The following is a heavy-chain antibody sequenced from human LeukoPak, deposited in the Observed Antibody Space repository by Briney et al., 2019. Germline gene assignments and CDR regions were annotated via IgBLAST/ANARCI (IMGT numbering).Heavy chain of an antibody. V-gene: IGHV3-21*01. D-gene: IGHD2-15*01. CDR2: ISSSSSYT. CDR1: GFTFSRYS. Sequence: GGSLRLSCAASGFTFSRYSMNWVRQAPGKGLEWVSCISSSSSYTYYVDSVKGRFTISRDNAKNSLYLQMNSLRAEDTAVYYCARVGFRWSYSFDYWGQGTLVTVSS. J-gene: IGHJ4*02. CDR3: ARVGFRWSYSFDY.